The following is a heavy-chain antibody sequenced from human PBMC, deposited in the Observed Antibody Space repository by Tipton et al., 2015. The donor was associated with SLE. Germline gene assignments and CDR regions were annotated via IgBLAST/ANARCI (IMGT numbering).Heavy chain of an antibody. CDR1: GGSISSYY. CDR3: ARDPGGSYLDY. D-gene: IGHD1-26*01. Sequence: TLSLTCTVSGGSISSYYWSWIRQPPGKGLEWIGYIYYSGSTNYNPSLKSRVTISIDTSKNQFSLKLTSVTAADTAVYYCARDPGGSYLDYWGQGTLVTVSS. J-gene: IGHJ4*02. V-gene: IGHV4-59*01. CDR2: IYYSGST.